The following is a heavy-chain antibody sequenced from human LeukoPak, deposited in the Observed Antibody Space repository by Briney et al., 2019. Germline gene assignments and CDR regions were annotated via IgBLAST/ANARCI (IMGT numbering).Heavy chain of an antibody. CDR3: AGIRAYTSTWLDY. V-gene: IGHV4-61*02. CDR1: GGSISSDSYY. J-gene: IGHJ4*02. Sequence: SETLSLTCTVSGGSISSDSYYWSWIRQPAGKGLEWIGRIYTRGSTNYNPSLKSRVTISVDMSRNQFSLKLRSVTAADTAVYYCAGIRAYTSTWLDYWGQGTLVTVSS. D-gene: IGHD2-2*01. CDR2: IYTRGST.